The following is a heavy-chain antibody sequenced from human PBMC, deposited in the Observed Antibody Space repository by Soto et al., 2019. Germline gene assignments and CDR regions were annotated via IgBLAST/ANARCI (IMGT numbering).Heavy chain of an antibody. CDR1: GYTFTSYG. Sequence: QVQLVQSGAEVKKPGTSVKVSCKASGYTFTSYGISWVRQAPGQGLEWMGWISAYNGNTNYAQKLQGRVTMTTDTSTSTAYMELRSLRSDDTAVYYCARVSRGSSWYYDVSNWFDPWGQGTLVTVSS. CDR3: ARVSRGSSWYYDVSNWFDP. J-gene: IGHJ5*02. V-gene: IGHV1-18*01. CDR2: ISAYNGNT. D-gene: IGHD6-13*01.